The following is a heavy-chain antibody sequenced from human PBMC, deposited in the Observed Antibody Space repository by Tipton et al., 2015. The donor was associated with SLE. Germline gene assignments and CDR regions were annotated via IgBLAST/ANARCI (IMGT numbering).Heavy chain of an antibody. J-gene: IGHJ4*02. V-gene: IGHV1-3*01. Sequence: QSGAEVKKPGASMKVSCKASGYTFTSYAMHWVRQAPGQRLEWMGWINAGNGNTKYSQKFQGRVTITRDTSASTAYMELSSLRSEDTAVYYCARGYSSSWCLLNWGQGTLVTVSS. CDR3: ARGYSSSWCLLN. CDR1: GYTFTSYA. D-gene: IGHD6-13*01. CDR2: INAGNGNT.